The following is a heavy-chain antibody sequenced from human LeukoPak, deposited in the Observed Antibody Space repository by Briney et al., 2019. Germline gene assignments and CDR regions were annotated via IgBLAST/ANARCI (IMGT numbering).Heavy chain of an antibody. CDR2: ISSSSSYI. CDR3: ARVDVDTNYFDY. V-gene: IGHV3-21*01. Sequence: GGSLRLSCAASGFTFSSYSMNWVRQAPGKGLEWVSSISSSSSYIYYADSVKGRFTISRDNAKNSLYLQMHSLRAEDTAVYYCARVDVDTNYFDYWGQGTLVTVSS. D-gene: IGHD5-18*01. J-gene: IGHJ4*02. CDR1: GFTFSSYS.